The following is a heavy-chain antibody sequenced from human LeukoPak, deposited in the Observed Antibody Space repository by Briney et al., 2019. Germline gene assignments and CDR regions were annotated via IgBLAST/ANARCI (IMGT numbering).Heavy chain of an antibody. CDR1: GGSISSSSYF. CDR3: ARRVSSSWVFDS. CDR2: MHYSGNT. Sequence: SETLSLTCNVSGGSISSSSYFWGWIRQPPGKGLEWIGSMHYSGNTDYNPSLKSRVTISVDTSKNQFPLKLSSVTAADTAVYYCARRVSSSWVFDSWGQGTLVTVSS. D-gene: IGHD6-13*01. J-gene: IGHJ4*02. V-gene: IGHV4-39*06.